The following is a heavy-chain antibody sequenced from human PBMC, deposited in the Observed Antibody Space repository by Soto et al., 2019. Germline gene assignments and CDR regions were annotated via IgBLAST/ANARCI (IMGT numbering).Heavy chain of an antibody. CDR3: ARQKAVAGYFDY. J-gene: IGHJ4*02. V-gene: IGHV4-39*01. Sequence: QSQTLSLTCTVSGGSISSSSYYWGWIRQPPGKGLEWIGSIYYSGSTYYNPSLKSRVTISVDTSKNQFSLKLSSVTAADTAVYYCARQKAVAGYFDYWGQGTLVTVSS. CDR2: IYYSGST. D-gene: IGHD6-19*01. CDR1: GGSISSSSYY.